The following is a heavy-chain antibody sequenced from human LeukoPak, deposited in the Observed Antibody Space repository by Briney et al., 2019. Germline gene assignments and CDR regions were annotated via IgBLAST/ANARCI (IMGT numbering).Heavy chain of an antibody. CDR3: ASPASGGY. D-gene: IGHD3-10*01. CDR1: GFSFSIYA. V-gene: IGHV3-23*01. J-gene: IGHJ4*02. CDR2: ISGSGGST. Sequence: GGSLRLSCAASGFSFSIYAMSWVRQAPGKGLEWVSAISGSGGSTYYAGSVKGRFTISRDNSKSTLYLQMNSLRAEDTAIYYCASPASGGYWGQGTLVTVSS.